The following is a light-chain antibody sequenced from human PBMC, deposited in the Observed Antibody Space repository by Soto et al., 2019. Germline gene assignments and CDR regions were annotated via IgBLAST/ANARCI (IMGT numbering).Light chain of an antibody. CDR1: SSDVGSYTY. CDR3: RSYTSSSTLYV. J-gene: IGLJ1*01. V-gene: IGLV2-14*01. Sequence: QSVLAQPASVSGSPRQSITISCTGASSDVGSYTYVSWYQQHPGKAPKLMIYGVNNRPSGVSNRFSGSKSGNTASLTISGLQAADEADYYCRSYTSSSTLYVFGTGTKVTV. CDR2: GVN.